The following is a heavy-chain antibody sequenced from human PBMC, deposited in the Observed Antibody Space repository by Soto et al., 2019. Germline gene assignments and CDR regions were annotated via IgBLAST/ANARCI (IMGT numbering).Heavy chain of an antibody. CDR2: ISPYNGNT. CDR1: GYTFTSYG. J-gene: IGHJ4*02. Sequence: QVQLVQSGAEVKKPGASVKVSCRTSGYTFTSYGISWVRQAPGQGLEWMGWISPYNGNTSYAQKLQGRVTMTTDTSTNTAYMELRSLRSDDTAVYYCAMYSRSILDYWGQGTLVTVSS. V-gene: IGHV1-18*04. D-gene: IGHD6-13*01. CDR3: AMYSRSILDY.